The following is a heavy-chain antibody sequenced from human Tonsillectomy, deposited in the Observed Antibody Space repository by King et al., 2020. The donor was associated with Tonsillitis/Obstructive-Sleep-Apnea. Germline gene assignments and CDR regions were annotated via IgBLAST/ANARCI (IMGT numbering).Heavy chain of an antibody. CDR3: ATEVHTVGYFDY. CDR2: FDPEDGET. V-gene: IGHV1-24*01. D-gene: IGHD4-17*01. Sequence: MNWVRQAPGKGLEWMGNFDPEDGETIYAQKFQGRVTMTEDTSTDTAYMELSSLTSEDTALYYCATEVHTVGYFDYLGQGTLVTVYS. J-gene: IGHJ4*02.